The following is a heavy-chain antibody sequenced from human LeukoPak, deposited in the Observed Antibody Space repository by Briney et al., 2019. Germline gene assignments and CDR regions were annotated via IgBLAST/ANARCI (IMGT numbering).Heavy chain of an antibody. V-gene: IGHV1-69*06. Sequence: SVKLSCKASGGTFSSYAISWVRQAPGQGLEWMGGIIPIFGTANYAQKFQGRVTITADKSTSTAYMELSSLRSEDTAVYYCARGPFVVVTAIPDYFDYWGQGTLVTVSS. J-gene: IGHJ4*02. CDR1: GGTFSSYA. CDR2: IIPIFGTA. CDR3: ARGPFVVVTAIPDYFDY. D-gene: IGHD2-21*02.